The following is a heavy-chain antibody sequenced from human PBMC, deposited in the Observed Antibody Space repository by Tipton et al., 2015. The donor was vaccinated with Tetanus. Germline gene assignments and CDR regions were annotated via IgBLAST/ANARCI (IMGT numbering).Heavy chain of an antibody. J-gene: IGHJ4*02. CDR3: ARLGLVYYGSGITTGHFDY. V-gene: IGHV4-39*01. CDR1: GGSISSSSYY. Sequence: TLSLTCTVSGGSISSSSYYWGWIRQPPGKGLEWIGSIYYSGSTYYNPSLKSRVTISVDTSKNQFSLKLSSVTAADTAVYYCARLGLVYYGSGITTGHFDYWGQGTLVTVSS. CDR2: IYYSGST. D-gene: IGHD3-10*01.